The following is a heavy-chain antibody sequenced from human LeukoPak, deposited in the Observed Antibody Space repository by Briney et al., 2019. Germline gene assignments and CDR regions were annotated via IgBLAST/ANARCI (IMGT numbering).Heavy chain of an antibody. V-gene: IGHV3-20*04. CDR3: ARGWEAVAGFDY. CDR2: INWNGGST. CDR1: GFTFDDYG. Sequence: GGSLRLSCAASGFTFDDYGMSWVRQAPGKGLEWVSGINWNGGSTGYADSVEGRFTISRDNAKNSLYLQMNSLRAEDTALYYCARGWEAVAGFDYWGQGTLVTVSS. D-gene: IGHD6-19*01. J-gene: IGHJ4*02.